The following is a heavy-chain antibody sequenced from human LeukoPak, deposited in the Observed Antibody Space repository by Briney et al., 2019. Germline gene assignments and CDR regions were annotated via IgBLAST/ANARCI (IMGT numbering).Heavy chain of an antibody. CDR1: GYTFTSYG. D-gene: IGHD3-10*01. V-gene: IGHV1-18*01. J-gene: IGHJ5*02. CDR3: ARAPSMVRGVTWFDP. Sequence: ASVKVSCKASGYTFTSYGISWVRQAPGQGLEWMGWISAYNGNTNYAQKLQGRVTMTTDTSTGTAYMELRSLRSDDTAVYYCARAPSMVRGVTWFDPWGQGTLVTVSS. CDR2: ISAYNGNT.